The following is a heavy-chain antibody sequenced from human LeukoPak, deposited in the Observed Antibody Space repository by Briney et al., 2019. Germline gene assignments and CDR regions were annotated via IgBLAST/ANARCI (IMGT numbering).Heavy chain of an antibody. D-gene: IGHD6-13*01. CDR2: IYYSGTT. Sequence: SETLSLTCTVSGDSISGSTYYWGWIRQPPGKGLDCIGSIYYSGTTYYNPSLESRVTMSVDTSKNQFSLKVSSVTATDTAVYYCARQFPAGIAAAGTDYWGQGTLVTVSS. J-gene: IGHJ4*02. V-gene: IGHV4-39*01. CDR1: GDSISGSTYY. CDR3: ARQFPAGIAAAGTDY.